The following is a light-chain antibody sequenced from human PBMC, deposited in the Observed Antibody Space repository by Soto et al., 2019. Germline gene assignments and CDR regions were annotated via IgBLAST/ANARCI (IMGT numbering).Light chain of an antibody. CDR2: DVT. CDR1: SSDLGGYNF. CDR3: SSYTSSTTLVV. V-gene: IGLV2-14*03. Sequence: QSALTQPASVSGSPGQSITISCTGTSSDLGGYNFVSWYQHHPGKAPKLMIYDVTNRPSGVSNRFSGSKSGNTAFLTISGLQAEDEADYYCSSYTSSTTLVVFGTGTKLTVL. J-gene: IGLJ1*01.